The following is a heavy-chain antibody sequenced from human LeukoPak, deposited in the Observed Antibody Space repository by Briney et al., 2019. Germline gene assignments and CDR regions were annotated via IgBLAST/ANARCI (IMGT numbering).Heavy chain of an antibody. Sequence: ASVKVSCKASGYTFTSYYMHWVRQAPGQGLEWMGIINPSGGSTSYAQKFQGRVTMTRDMSTSTVYMELSSLRSDDTAVYYCARQGKWVTKYFDYWGQGTLVTVSS. CDR1: GYTFTSYY. J-gene: IGHJ4*02. CDR2: INPSGGST. CDR3: ARQGKWVTKYFDY. V-gene: IGHV1-46*01. D-gene: IGHD4-17*01.